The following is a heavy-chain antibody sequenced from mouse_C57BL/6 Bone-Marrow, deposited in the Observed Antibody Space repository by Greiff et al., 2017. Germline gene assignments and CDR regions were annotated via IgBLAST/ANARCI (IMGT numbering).Heavy chain of an antibody. Sequence: VQLQQSGAELVKPGASVKISCKASGYAFSSYWMNWVKQRPGKGLEWIGQIYPGAGDTNYNGKFNGKATLTADKSSSTAYMQLSSLTSEDAAVYVCARRGYSKPLYAMDYWGQGTSVTVSS. V-gene: IGHV1-80*01. CDR1: GYAFSSYW. J-gene: IGHJ4*01. CDR2: IYPGAGDT. D-gene: IGHD2-5*01. CDR3: ARRGYSKPLYAMDY.